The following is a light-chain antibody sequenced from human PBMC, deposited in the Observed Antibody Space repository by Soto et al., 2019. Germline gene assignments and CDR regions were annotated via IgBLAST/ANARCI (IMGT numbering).Light chain of an antibody. CDR3: SAWDDSVIGV. CDR2: SND. V-gene: IGLV1-44*01. J-gene: IGLJ3*02. CDR1: SSNIGDNP. Sequence: QSVLTQPPSASGTPGQRVTISCSGSSSNIGDNPVNWYQQVPGAAPKLLIYSNDRRPSGVPDRFSASKSGTSASLAISGLQSEDEALYYCSAWDDSVIGVFGGGTKLTVL.